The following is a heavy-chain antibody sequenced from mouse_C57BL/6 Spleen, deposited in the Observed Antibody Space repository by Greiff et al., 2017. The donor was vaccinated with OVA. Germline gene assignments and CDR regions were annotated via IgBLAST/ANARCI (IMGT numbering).Heavy chain of an antibody. Sequence: VQLQQSGAELVRPGASVKLSCTASGFNIKDDYMHWVKQRPEQGLEWIGWIDPENGDTEYASKFQGKATITADTSSNTAYLQLSSLTSEDTAVYYCTLYYYGSHWYFDVWGTGTTVTVSS. D-gene: IGHD1-1*01. J-gene: IGHJ1*03. CDR1: GFNIKDDY. CDR3: TLYYYGSHWYFDV. CDR2: IDPENGDT. V-gene: IGHV14-4*01.